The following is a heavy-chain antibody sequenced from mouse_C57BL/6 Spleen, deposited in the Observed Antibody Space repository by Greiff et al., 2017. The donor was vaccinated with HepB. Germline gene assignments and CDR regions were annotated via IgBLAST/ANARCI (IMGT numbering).Heavy chain of an antibody. CDR1: GYTFTSYW. Sequence: VQLQQPGAELVRPGTSVKLSCKASGYTFTSYWMHWVKQRPGQGLEWIGVIDPSDSYTNYNQKFKGKATLTVDTSSSTAYMQLSSLTSEDSAVYYCAREGGEPFAYWGQGTLVTVSA. J-gene: IGHJ3*01. CDR2: IDPSDSYT. V-gene: IGHV1-59*01. CDR3: AREGGEPFAY.